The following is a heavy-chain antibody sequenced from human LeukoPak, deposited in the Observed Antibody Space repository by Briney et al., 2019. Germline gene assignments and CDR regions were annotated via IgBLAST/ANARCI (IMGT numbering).Heavy chain of an antibody. Sequence: GSLRLSCAASGFTFSSYWMHWVRQAPGKGLVWVSRIKSDGSTNYADSVKGRFTISRDNAKNTLSLQMNSLRAEDTGVYYCARAPSEIGGYYPEYFRHWGHGTLVTVSS. CDR1: GFTFSSYW. D-gene: IGHD3-22*01. CDR3: ARAPSEIGGYYPEYFRH. J-gene: IGHJ1*01. V-gene: IGHV3-74*01. CDR2: IKSDGST.